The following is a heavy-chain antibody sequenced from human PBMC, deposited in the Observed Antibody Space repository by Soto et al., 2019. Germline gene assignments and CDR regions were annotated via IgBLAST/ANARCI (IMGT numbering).Heavy chain of an antibody. V-gene: IGHV3-30*18. D-gene: IGHD4-17*01. CDR2: ISYDGSNK. CDR3: AKDSFLVATTVTTGRYYYYYMDV. Sequence: GGSLRLSCAASGFTFSSYGMHWVRQAPGKGLEWVAVISYDGSNKYYADSVKGRFTISRDNSKNTLYLQMNSLRAEDTAVYYCAKDSFLVATTVTTGRYYYYYMDVWGKGTTVTVSS. CDR1: GFTFSSYG. J-gene: IGHJ6*03.